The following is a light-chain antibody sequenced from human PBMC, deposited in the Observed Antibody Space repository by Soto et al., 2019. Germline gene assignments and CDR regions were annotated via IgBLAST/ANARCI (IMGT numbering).Light chain of an antibody. J-gene: IGLJ2*01. CDR3: SSYAGRQRL. CDR2: DVT. Sequence: QSALTQPRSVSGSPGQSVTISCTGTDRDVGNYNYVSWYQQHPGKAPKVIIYDVTKRPAGVPGRFSGSKSGSTASLIISGLQSDDEATSYCSSYAGRQRLFGGGTKVTVL. V-gene: IGLV2-11*01. CDR1: DRDVGNYNY.